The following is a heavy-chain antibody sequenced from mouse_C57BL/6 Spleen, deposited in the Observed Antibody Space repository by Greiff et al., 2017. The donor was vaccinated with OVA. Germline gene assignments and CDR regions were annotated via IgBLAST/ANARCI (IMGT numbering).Heavy chain of an antibody. Sequence: EVQLQQSGAELVRPGASVKLSCTASGFNIKDDYMHWVKQRPEQGLEWIGWIDPENGDTEYASKFQGKATITTDTTSNTAYLQLSNLTSEDTAVYYCTTSTTRLEEDYLDYWGQGTALTVSS. CDR2: IDPENGDT. D-gene: IGHD1-1*01. V-gene: IGHV14-4*01. CDR3: TTSTTRLEEDYLDY. J-gene: IGHJ2*01. CDR1: GFNIKDDY.